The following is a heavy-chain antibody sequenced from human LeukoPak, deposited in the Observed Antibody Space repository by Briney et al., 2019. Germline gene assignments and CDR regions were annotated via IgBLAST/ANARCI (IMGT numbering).Heavy chain of an antibody. V-gene: IGHV3-21*01. J-gene: IGHJ4*02. Sequence: PGGSLRLSCAASGFTFSSYSMNWVRQAPGKGLEWVSSISSSSSYIYYADSVKGRFTISRDNAKNSLYLQMNSLRAEDTAVYYCARGGKGGYCSGGSCYARGQGTLVTVSS. CDR3: ARGGKGGYCSGGSCYA. CDR1: GFTFSSYS. CDR2: ISSSSSYI. D-gene: IGHD2-15*01.